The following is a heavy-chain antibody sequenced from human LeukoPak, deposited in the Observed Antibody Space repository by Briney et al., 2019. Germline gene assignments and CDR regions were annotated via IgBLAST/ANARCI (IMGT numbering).Heavy chain of an antibody. CDR3: AKDRVYGYNLDYFDY. Sequence: PGGSLRLSCAASGFTFSSYAMSWVRQAPGKGLEWVSAISGSGGSTYYADSVKVRFTISRDNSKNTLYLQMNSLRAEDTAVYYCAKDRVYGYNLDYFDYWGQGTLVTVSS. V-gene: IGHV3-23*01. J-gene: IGHJ4*02. D-gene: IGHD5-24*01. CDR1: GFTFSSYA. CDR2: ISGSGGST.